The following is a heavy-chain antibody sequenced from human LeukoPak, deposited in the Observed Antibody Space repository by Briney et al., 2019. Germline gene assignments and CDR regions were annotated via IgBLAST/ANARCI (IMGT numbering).Heavy chain of an antibody. CDR3: ARGLGGPDST. D-gene: IGHD4-11*01. CDR1: GGSISSYY. J-gene: IGHJ4*02. Sequence: SETLSLTCTVSGGSISSYYWSWTRQPPGKGLEWIGEINHSGSTNYNPSLKSRVTISVDTSKNQFSLKLSSVTAADTAVYYCARGLGGPDSTWGQGTLVTVSS. V-gene: IGHV4-34*01. CDR2: INHSGST.